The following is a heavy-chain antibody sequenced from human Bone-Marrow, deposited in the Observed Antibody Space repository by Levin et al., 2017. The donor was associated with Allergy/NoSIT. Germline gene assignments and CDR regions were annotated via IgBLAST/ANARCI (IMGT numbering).Heavy chain of an antibody. V-gene: IGHV1-18*01. D-gene: IGHD4-11*01. CDR3: ARSQSTTVTTVYNWFDP. J-gene: IGHJ5*02. CDR2: ISAYNGNT. Sequence: GESLKISCKASGYTFTSYGISWVRQAPGQGLEWMGWISAYNGNTNYAQKLQGRVTMTTDTSTSTAYMELRSLRSDDTAVYYCARSQSTTVTTVYNWFDPWGQGTLVTVSS. CDR1: GYTFTSYG.